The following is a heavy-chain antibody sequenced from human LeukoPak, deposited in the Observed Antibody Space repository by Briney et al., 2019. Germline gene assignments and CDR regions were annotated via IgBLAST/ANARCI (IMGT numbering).Heavy chain of an antibody. CDR2: TYYSRNT. CDR3: ARHEEEDGYNAKTFDY. CDR1: GGSISSSANF. Sequence: PSETLSLTCTVSGGSISSSANFWGWVRQPPGRGLEWIASTYYSRNTYYNPSLKSRVTISVDTSKNQFSLKLSSVTAADTAVNYCARHEEEDGYNAKTFDYWGQGTLVTVSS. V-gene: IGHV4-39*01. D-gene: IGHD5-24*01. J-gene: IGHJ4*02.